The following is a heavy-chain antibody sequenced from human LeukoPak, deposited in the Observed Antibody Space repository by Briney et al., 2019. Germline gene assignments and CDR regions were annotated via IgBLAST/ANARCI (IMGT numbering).Heavy chain of an antibody. CDR1: GFTFSTYY. V-gene: IGHV3-21*01. CDR3: ARDSFYENGGDFDY. Sequence: GGSLRLSCAASGFTFSTYYMSWVRQAPGKGLEWVSSISTSSSYIYYADSVKGRFTISRDNAKNSLYLQMSTLRAEDTAVYYCARDSFYENGGDFDYWGQGTLVTVSS. J-gene: IGHJ4*02. D-gene: IGHD2/OR15-2a*01. CDR2: ISTSSSYI.